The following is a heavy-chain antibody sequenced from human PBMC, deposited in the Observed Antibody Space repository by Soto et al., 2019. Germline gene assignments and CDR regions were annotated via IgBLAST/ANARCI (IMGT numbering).Heavy chain of an antibody. D-gene: IGHD3-22*01. CDR2: IIPIFGTA. V-gene: IGHV1-69*01. J-gene: IGHJ3*02. CDR1: GGTFSSYA. Sequence: QVQLVQSGAEVKKPGSSVKVSCKASGGTFSSYAISWVRQAPGQGLEWMGGIIPIFGTANYAQKFQGRVTMTGDESTSTAYMELGSLRSEDTAVYYCASGYYYDSSGYYDAFDIWGQGTMVTVSS. CDR3: ASGYYYDSSGYYDAFDI.